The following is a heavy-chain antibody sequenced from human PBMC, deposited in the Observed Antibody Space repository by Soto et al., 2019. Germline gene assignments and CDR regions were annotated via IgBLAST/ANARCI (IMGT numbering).Heavy chain of an antibody. V-gene: IGHV1-69*06. CDR2: IIPIFGTA. D-gene: IGHD5-12*01. CDR1: GGTFSNYG. Sequence: SVKVSCKASGGTFSNYGVNWVRQAPGQGLEWMGGIIPIFGTANYAQKFQGRVTITADKSTSTAYMELSSLRSEDTAVYYCARDMRMATTDYYYYGMEVWGQGTTVTVSS. CDR3: ARDMRMATTDYYYYGMEV. J-gene: IGHJ6*02.